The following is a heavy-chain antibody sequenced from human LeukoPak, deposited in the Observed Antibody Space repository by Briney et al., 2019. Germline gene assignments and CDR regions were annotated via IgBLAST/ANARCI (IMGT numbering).Heavy chain of an antibody. CDR2: ISYDGSNK. Sequence: GGSLRLSCAASGCTFSSYGMHWVRQAPGKGLEWVAVISYDGSNKYYADSVKGRFTISRDNSKNMLYLQMNSLRAEDTAVYYCANLVYDSSGYYSPFDYWGQGTLVTVSS. CDR3: ANLVYDSSGYYSPFDY. D-gene: IGHD3-22*01. J-gene: IGHJ4*02. V-gene: IGHV3-30*18. CDR1: GCTFSSYG.